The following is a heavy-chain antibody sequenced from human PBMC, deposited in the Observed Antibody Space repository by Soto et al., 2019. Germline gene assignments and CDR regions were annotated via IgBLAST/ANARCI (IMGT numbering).Heavy chain of an antibody. Sequence: QITLKESGPTLVKPTQTLTLTCTFSGFSLSTRGVGVGLIRQPPGKALEWLAAIYWDDDKRYSPSLQSRLTNNKDTSKNQVVLTMTNMDPVDTATYYCARKNYGDSPTDYWGQGTLVTVSS. CDR2: IYWDDDK. CDR1: GFSLSTRGVG. V-gene: IGHV2-5*02. J-gene: IGHJ4*02. D-gene: IGHD4-17*01. CDR3: ARKNYGDSPTDY.